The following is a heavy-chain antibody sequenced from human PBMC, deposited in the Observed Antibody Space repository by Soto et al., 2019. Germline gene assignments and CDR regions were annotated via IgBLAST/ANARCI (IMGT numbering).Heavy chain of an antibody. J-gene: IGHJ6*02. Sequence: QVQLQESGPGLVKPSQTLSLTCTVSGGSISSGGHYWNWNRQHPGKGLEWIGYIYYSGSTYYNPSLKSRVTISVDTSKNQFSLNLSSVTAADTAVYYCARDQAYDYTSPGDYYYYGMDVWGQGTTVTVSS. CDR2: IYYSGST. CDR3: ARDQAYDYTSPGDYYYYGMDV. D-gene: IGHD4-4*01. CDR1: GGSISSGGHY. V-gene: IGHV4-31*03.